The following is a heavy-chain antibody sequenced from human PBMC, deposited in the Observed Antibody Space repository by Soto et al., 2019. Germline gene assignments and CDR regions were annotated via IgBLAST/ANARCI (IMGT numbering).Heavy chain of an antibody. CDR2: IKSKTDGGTT. CDR1: GLTLSNAW. CDR3: TTGRQPRGHYYGMDV. V-gene: IGHV3-15*01. D-gene: IGHD1-1*01. Sequence: GGSLRLSCAASGLTLSNAWMSWVRQAPGKGLEWVGRIKSKTDGGTTDYAAPVKGRFTISRDDSKNTLYLQMNSLKTEDTAVYYCTTGRQPRGHYYGMDVWGQATTVTVSS. J-gene: IGHJ6*02.